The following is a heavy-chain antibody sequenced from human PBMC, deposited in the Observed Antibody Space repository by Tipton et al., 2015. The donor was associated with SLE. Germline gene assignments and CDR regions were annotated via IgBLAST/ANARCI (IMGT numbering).Heavy chain of an antibody. CDR2: IHHSGST. CDR3: ARRIPHHYYFDL. V-gene: IGHV4-59*08. CDR1: GGSISSYY. J-gene: IGHJ2*01. D-gene: IGHD1-26*01. Sequence: TLSLTCTVSGGSISSYYWSWIRQPPGKGLEWIGYIHHSGSTSYSPSLRSRVTISVGTSKNRLSLKVNSVTAADTAVYFCARRIPHHYYFDLWGRGTLVTVSS.